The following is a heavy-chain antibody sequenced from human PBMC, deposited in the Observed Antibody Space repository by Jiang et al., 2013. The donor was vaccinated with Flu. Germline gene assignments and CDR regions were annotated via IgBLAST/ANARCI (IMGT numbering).Heavy chain of an antibody. CDR2: ISYDGSNK. V-gene: IGHV3-30*18. Sequence: LEWVAVISYDGSNKYYADSVKGRFTISRDNSKNTLYLQMNSLRAEDTAVYYCAKDPGYYYDSSGYYLWGQGTLVTVSS. J-gene: IGHJ5*02. CDR3: AKDPGYYYDSSGYYL. D-gene: IGHD3-22*01.